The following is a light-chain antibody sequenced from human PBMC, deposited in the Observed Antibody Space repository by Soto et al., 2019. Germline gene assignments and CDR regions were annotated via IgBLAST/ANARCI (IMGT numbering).Light chain of an antibody. CDR3: GSYTTSITVI. CDR1: SSDVGDHNS. CDR2: AVS. J-gene: IGLJ2*01. Sequence: QSVLTQPASVSGSPGQSITISCTGTSSDVGDHNSVSWYQQQPGKAPKLMIYAVSNRPSGVSNRFSGSKSGNTASLTISGLQAEDEADYYCGSYTTSITVIFGGGTKLTFL. V-gene: IGLV2-14*03.